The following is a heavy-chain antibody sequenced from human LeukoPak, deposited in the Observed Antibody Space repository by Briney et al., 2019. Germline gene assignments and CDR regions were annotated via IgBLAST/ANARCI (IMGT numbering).Heavy chain of an antibody. CDR1: GGTFSSYS. J-gene: IGHJ4*02. V-gene: IGHV1-69*13. Sequence: SVKVSCKASGGTFSSYSISWVRQAPGQGLEWMGVIIPIFGTANYAQKFQGRVTITADESTSTAYMELSSLRSEDTAVYYCARDSSGWYCLDYWGQGTLVTVSS. D-gene: IGHD6-19*01. CDR3: ARDSSGWYCLDY. CDR2: IIPIFGTA.